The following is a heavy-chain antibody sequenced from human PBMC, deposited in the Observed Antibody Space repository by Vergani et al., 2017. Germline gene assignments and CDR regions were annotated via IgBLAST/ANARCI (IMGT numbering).Heavy chain of an antibody. CDR2: ISWDGGST. J-gene: IGHJ1*01. V-gene: IGHV3-43*01. CDR1: GFTFDDYT. CDR3: AKAAYCGGDCYLGAEYFQH. D-gene: IGHD2-21*01. Sequence: EVQLVESGGVVVQPGGSLRLSCAASGFTFDDYTMHWVRQAPGQGLEWVSLISWDGGSTYYADSVKGRFTISRDNSKNSLYLQMNSLRTEDTALYYCAKAAYCGGDCYLGAEYFQHWGQGTLVTVSS.